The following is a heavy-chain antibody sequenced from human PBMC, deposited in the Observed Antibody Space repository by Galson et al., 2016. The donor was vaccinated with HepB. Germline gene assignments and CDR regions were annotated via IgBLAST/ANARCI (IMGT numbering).Heavy chain of an antibody. CDR3: ARSEGRVAAIGLFDS. J-gene: IGHJ4*02. Sequence: SETLSLTCAVYGGSFSGYYWTWIRQPPGKRLDWIGESNHGGGTSYNPSLKSRVTISVDTSKKQFSLKLISATAADTAVYYCARSEGRVAAIGLFDSRGQGTLVTVSS. D-gene: IGHD1-26*01. CDR1: GGSFSGYY. V-gene: IGHV4-34*01. CDR2: SNHGGGT.